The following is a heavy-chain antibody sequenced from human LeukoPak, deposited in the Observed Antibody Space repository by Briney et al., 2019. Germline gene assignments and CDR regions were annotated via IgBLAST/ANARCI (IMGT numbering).Heavy chain of an antibody. Sequence: GRSLRRSCAASGFTFSSYGMHWVRQAPGKGLEWVAVISYDGSNKYYADSVKGRFTISRDNSKNTLYLQMNSLRAEDTAVYYCAKARPYYYDSSGSSAFDYWGQGTLVTVSS. CDR3: AKARPYYYDSSGSSAFDY. V-gene: IGHV3-30*18. D-gene: IGHD3-22*01. J-gene: IGHJ4*02. CDR1: GFTFSSYG. CDR2: ISYDGSNK.